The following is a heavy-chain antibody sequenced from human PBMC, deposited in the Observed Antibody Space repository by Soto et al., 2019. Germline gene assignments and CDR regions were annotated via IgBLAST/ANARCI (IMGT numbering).Heavy chain of an antibody. J-gene: IGHJ4*02. D-gene: IGHD1-26*01. CDR2: INAGNGNT. Sequence: QVQLVQSGAEVKKPGASVKVSCKASGYNFTSYAMHWVRQAPGQRLEWMGWINAGNGNTKYSQKFQGRVTITRYTSASTAYMELSSLRSEDTAVYYCASLWERQAYWGQGTLVTVSS. CDR3: ASLWERQAY. CDR1: GYNFTSYA. V-gene: IGHV1-3*01.